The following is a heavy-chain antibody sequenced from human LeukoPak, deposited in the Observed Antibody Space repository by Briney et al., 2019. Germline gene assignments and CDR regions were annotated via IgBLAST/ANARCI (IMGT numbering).Heavy chain of an antibody. D-gene: IGHD6-6*01. CDR1: GGSISSYY. CDR2: IYYSGST. Sequence: SETLSLTCTVSGGSISSYYWSWIRQPPGKGLEWIGYIYYSGSTNYNPSFKSRVTISVDTSKNQFSLKLSSVTAADTAVYYCARVGRGRNFDYWGQGTLVTVSS. CDR3: ARVGRGRNFDY. J-gene: IGHJ4*02. V-gene: IGHV4-59*01.